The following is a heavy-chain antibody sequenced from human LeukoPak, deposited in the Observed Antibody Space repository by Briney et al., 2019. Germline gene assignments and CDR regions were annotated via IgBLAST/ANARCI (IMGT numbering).Heavy chain of an antibody. CDR3: ARAVAGTDEIDS. J-gene: IGHJ4*02. CDR2: IGSGSDT. D-gene: IGHD6-19*01. Sequence: GSLRLSCAGSGFSFSSYDMLWVRQATGKGLEWVSAIGSGSDTYYAGSVKGRFTISRESAKNSFYLQMNSLSAGDTAVYFCARAVAGTDEIDSWGQGTLVTVSS. V-gene: IGHV3-13*01. CDR1: GFSFSSYD.